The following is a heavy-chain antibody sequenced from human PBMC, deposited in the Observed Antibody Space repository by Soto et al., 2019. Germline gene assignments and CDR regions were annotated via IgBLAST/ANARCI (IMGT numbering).Heavy chain of an antibody. CDR3: ARHLKYQGSGIITCFDP. CDR1: GYTFTSYG. CDR2: ISAYNGNT. D-gene: IGHD3-10*01. Sequence: APVKVSCKASGYTFTSYGISWVRQAPGQRLEWMGWISAYNGNTNYAQKLQGRVTMTTDTSTSTAYMELRSLRSDDTAVYYCARHLKYQGSGIITCFDPWGQGTLVTVSS. J-gene: IGHJ5*02. V-gene: IGHV1-18*01.